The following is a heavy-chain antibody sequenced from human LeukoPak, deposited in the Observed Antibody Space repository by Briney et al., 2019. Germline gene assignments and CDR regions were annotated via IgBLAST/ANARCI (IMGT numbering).Heavy chain of an antibody. CDR1: GGSISSDY. V-gene: IGHV4-59*08. J-gene: IGHJ4*02. Sequence: SETLSLTCTVSGGSISSDYWSWIQQPPGKGLEWIGYIYYSGSTNYNPSLKSRVTISVDTSKNQFSLKLSSVTAADTAVYYCARLVKLTSSWYGAQFDYWGQGTLVTVSS. CDR2: IYYSGST. CDR3: ARLVKLTSSWYGAQFDY. D-gene: IGHD6-13*01.